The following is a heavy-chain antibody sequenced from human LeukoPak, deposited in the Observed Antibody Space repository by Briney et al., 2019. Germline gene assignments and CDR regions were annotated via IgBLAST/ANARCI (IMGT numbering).Heavy chain of an antibody. V-gene: IGHV5-51*01. Sequence: GESLKISCKGSGYSFTNYWIGWVRQMPGKGLEWMGIIYPGDSDTRYRPSFQGQVTISADKSISTAYLQCSSLKASDTAMYYCARLDFSTFDYWGQGTLVTVSS. CDR2: IYPGDSDT. J-gene: IGHJ4*02. CDR3: ARLDFSTFDY. D-gene: IGHD3-3*01. CDR1: GYSFTNYW.